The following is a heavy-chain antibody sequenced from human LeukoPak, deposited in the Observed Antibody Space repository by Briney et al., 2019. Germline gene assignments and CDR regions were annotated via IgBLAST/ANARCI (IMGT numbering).Heavy chain of an antibody. CDR1: GFSFSGHW. D-gene: IGHD6-25*01. CDR3: VKGGFYRDH. J-gene: IGHJ1*01. Sequence: PGGSLRLSCAASGFSFSGHWMAWVRQAPGKGLEWVANIKEDGVEIHYADSVKGRFTISRDNAQNSLSLQMSSLRDEDTAVYYCVKGGFYRDHWGQGILVTVSS. V-gene: IGHV3-7*01. CDR2: IKEDGVEI.